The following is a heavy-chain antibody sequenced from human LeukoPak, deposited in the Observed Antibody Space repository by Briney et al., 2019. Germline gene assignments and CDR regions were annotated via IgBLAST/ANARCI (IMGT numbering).Heavy chain of an antibody. CDR3: ARGTMFPYYFDY. Sequence: GGSLRLSCAASGFTFSDYKMNWVRQAPGKGLEWVSSISSTGTYIYYTDSLKGRFTISRDNAKNSLYLQMNSLRADDTAVYYCARGTMFPYYFDYWGQGTLVTVSS. V-gene: IGHV3-21*01. D-gene: IGHD3-10*02. J-gene: IGHJ4*02. CDR1: GFTFSDYK. CDR2: ISSTGTYI.